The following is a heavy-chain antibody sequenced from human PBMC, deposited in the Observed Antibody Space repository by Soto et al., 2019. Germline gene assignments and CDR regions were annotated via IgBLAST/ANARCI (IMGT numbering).Heavy chain of an antibody. CDR1: GFTVSSNY. D-gene: IGHD3-9*01. CDR2: IYSCGST. CDR3: AIVRAGRYDILTVCDRPHYFEY. J-gene: IGHJ4*02. V-gene: IGHV3-53*05. Sequence: GGSLRLSCAASGFTVSSNYMSWVRQAPGKGLEWVSVIYSCGSTYYADSVKGRFTISRDNSKNTLYLQMSSLSVEDTAVYYCAIVRAGRYDILTVCDRPHYFEYCGQGTVVTVCS.